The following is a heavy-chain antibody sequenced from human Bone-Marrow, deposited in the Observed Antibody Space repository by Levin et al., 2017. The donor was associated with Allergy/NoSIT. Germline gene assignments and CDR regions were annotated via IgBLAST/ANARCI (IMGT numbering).Heavy chain of an antibody. Sequence: PGGSLRLSCAASGFTFSSYSMHWVRQAPGKGLEWVAVKWSDGTTTYYADSVKGRFTISRDNPEKTRYLQMDSLRAEDTAIYYCAREVSVTRMRSCDFWGQGMLVTVSS. V-gene: IGHV3-33*08. CDR1: GFTFSSYS. J-gene: IGHJ4*02. CDR3: AREVSVTRMRSCDF. CDR2: KWSDGTTT. D-gene: IGHD2-21*02.